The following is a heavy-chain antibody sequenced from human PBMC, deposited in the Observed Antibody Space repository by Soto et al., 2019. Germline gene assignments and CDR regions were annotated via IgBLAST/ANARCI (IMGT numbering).Heavy chain of an antibody. CDR2: IWYDGSNK. CDR3: ARDLWFGELQVDY. D-gene: IGHD3-10*01. J-gene: IGHJ4*03. V-gene: IGHV3-33*01. CDR1: GFTFSSYG. Sequence: GGSLRLSCAASGFTFSSYGMHWVRQAPGKVLEWVAVIWYDGSNKYYADSVKGRFTISRDNSKNTLYLQMNSLRAEDTAVYYCARDLWFGELQVDYWGQGTMVTVSS.